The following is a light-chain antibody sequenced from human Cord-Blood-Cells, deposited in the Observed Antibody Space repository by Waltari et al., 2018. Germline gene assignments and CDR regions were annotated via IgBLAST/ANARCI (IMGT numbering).Light chain of an antibody. J-gene: IGKJ4*01. CDR1: QRVSSY. CDR3: QQRSNWTIT. Sequence: EIVLSQSPATLSLSPGERATLSCRASQRVSSYLAWYQQKPGQAPRLLIYDASNRATGIPARFSGSGSGTDFTLTISSREPEDFAVYYCQQRSNWTITFGGGTKVEIK. CDR2: DAS. V-gene: IGKV3-11*01.